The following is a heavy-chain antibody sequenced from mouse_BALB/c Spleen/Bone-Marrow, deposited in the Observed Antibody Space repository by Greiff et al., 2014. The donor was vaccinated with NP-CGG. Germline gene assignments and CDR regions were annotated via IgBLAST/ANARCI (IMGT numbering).Heavy chain of an antibody. V-gene: IGHV1-69*01. D-gene: IGHD2-4*01. CDR3: ARGGDDFPLDY. CDR2: IDTSDSYT. J-gene: IGHJ4*01. Sequence: QVQLKDSGTELVMPGASVKMSCKASGYAFTDRWIHWVKQRPGQGLEWIGAIDTSDSYTNYNQKFKGKATLTVDESSSTAYIHLSSLTSEDSAVYYCARGGDDFPLDYWGQRTSVTVSS. CDR1: GYAFTDRW.